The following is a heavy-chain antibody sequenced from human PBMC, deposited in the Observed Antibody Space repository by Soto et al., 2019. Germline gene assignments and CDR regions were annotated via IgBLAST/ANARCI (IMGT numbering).Heavy chain of an antibody. CDR3: GRWIQPSVPSATDG. Sequence: QVHLVQSGLEVRKPGASVRLSCKASSYTFTSHGISWVRQAPGQGLEWVGWISPFNGRRDIGDSFQGRVSMSTDTGSDYMEVRGLRFAYTATYFCGRWIQPSVPSATDGWGQGTMVIVSS. J-gene: IGHJ6*02. D-gene: IGHD5-18*01. V-gene: IGHV1-18*01. CDR2: ISPFNGRR. CDR1: SYTFTSHG.